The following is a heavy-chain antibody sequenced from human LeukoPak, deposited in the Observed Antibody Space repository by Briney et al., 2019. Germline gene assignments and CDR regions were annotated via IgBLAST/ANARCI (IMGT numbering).Heavy chain of an antibody. CDR2: TYYSGST. D-gene: IGHD1-26*01. J-gene: IGHJ4*02. CDR1: GGSISSYY. V-gene: IGHV4-59*01. Sequence: SETLSLTCTVSGGSISSYYWSWIRQPPGKGLEWIGYTYYSGSTNYNPSLKSRVTISVDTSKNQFSLKLSSVTAADTAVYYCVGQWELPPYYFDYWGQGTLVTVSS. CDR3: VGQWELPPYYFDY.